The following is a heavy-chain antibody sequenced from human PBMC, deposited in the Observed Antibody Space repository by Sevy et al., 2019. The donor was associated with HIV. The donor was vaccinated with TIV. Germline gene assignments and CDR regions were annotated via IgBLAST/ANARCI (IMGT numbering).Heavy chain of an antibody. Sequence: GGSLRLSCAASGFTFSNAWMSWVRQAPGKGLEWVGRIKSKTDGGTTDYAAPVKGRFTISRDDSKNTLYLQMNSLKTEDTAVYYCTTVTIPFKGIVVVPAAMHPYNWFDPWGQGTLVTVSS. J-gene: IGHJ5*02. CDR2: IKSKTDGGTT. CDR1: GFTFSNAW. V-gene: IGHV3-15*01. D-gene: IGHD2-2*01. CDR3: TTVTIPFKGIVVVPAAMHPYNWFDP.